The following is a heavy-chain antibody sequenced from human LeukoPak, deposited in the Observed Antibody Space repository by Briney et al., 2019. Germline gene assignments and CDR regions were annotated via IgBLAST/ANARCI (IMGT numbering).Heavy chain of an antibody. D-gene: IGHD2-15*01. CDR3: AREGLCSGASCYSTHYFDY. CDR2: ISYYGSNK. V-gene: IGHV3-30-3*01. CDR1: GFTFSSYA. J-gene: IGHJ4*02. Sequence: PGGSLRLSCAASGFTFSSYAMHWVRQAPGKGLEWVAAISYYGSNKYYADSVKRRFTISRDNSKNTLYLQINTRRAEDTAVYYSAREGLCSGASCYSTHYFDYWGQGTLVTVSS.